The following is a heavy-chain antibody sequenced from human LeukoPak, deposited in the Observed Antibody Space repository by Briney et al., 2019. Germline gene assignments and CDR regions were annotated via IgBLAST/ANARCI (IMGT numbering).Heavy chain of an antibody. Sequence: GGSLRLSCEDSGSTFGDYGVSWVRQVPGKGLEWVCGINWDGTNTHYADSVKGRFTISRDNAKNSLFLEMTNLRAEDTAFYYCARDVSSNWYSFNFWGQGILVTVST. V-gene: IGHV3-20*04. CDR2: INWDGTNT. D-gene: IGHD6-13*01. CDR3: ARDVSSNWYSFNF. CDR1: GSTFGDYG. J-gene: IGHJ4*02.